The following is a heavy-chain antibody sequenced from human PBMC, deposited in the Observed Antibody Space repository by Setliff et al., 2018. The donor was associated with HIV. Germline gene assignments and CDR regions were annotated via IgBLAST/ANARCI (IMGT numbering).Heavy chain of an antibody. V-gene: IGHV4-59*01. CDR2: IPYSGST. Sequence: PSETLSLTCTVSGGSISSYYWSWIRQPPGKGLEWIGYIPYSGSTNYNPSLKSRVTILVDTSKNHFSLKLTSVTAADTAVYYCARGPTRFYFDYWGQGTLVTSPQ. J-gene: IGHJ4*02. CDR3: ARGPTRFYFDY. CDR1: GGSISSYY. D-gene: IGHD1-1*01.